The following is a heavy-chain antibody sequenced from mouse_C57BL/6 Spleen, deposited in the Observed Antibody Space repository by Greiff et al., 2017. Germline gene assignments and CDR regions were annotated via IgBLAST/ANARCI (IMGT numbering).Heavy chain of an antibody. V-gene: IGHV1-69*01. J-gene: IGHJ3*01. D-gene: IGHD2-5*01. CDR2: IDPSDSYT. CDR1: GYTFTSYW. Sequence: QVQLQQSGAELVMPGASVKLSCKASGYTFTSYWMHWVKQRPGQGLEWIGEIDPSDSYTNYNQKFKGKSTLTVDKSSSTAYMQLSSLTSEDSAVYYCARRYSNYGFAYWGQGTLVTVSA. CDR3: ARRYSNYGFAY.